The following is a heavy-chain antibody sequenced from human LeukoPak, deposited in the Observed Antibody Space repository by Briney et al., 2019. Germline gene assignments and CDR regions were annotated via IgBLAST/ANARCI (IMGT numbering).Heavy chain of an antibody. CDR3: ARDRRYCSGGSCYSRGGWFDP. D-gene: IGHD2-15*01. CDR1: GGSISSYY. J-gene: IGHJ5*02. V-gene: IGHV4-59*01. CDR2: IYYSGST. Sequence: SETLSLTCTVSGGSISSYYWSWIRQPPGKGLEWIGYIYYSGSTNYNPSLKSRVTISVDTSKNQFSLKLSSVTAADTVVYYCARDRRYCSGGSCYSRGGWFDPWGQGTLVTVSS.